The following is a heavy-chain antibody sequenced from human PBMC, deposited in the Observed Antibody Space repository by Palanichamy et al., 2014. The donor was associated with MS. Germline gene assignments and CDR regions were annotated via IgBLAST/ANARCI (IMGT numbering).Heavy chain of an antibody. V-gene: IGHV3-33*01. CDR3: AREMDMWLPYYYGMDV. CDR1: GFTFSSYG. Sequence: QVQLVESGGGVVQPGRSLRLSCAASGFTFSSYGMHWVRQAPGKGLEWVAVIWYDGSNKYYADSVKGRFTISRDNSKNTLYLQMNSLRAEDTAVYYCAREMDMWLPYYYGMDVWGQGTTVTVSS. D-gene: IGHD6-19*01. CDR2: IWYDGSNK. J-gene: IGHJ6*02.